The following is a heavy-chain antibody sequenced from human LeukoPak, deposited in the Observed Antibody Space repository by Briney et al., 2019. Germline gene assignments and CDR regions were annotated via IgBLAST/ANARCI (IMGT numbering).Heavy chain of an antibody. D-gene: IGHD3-16*02. Sequence: GGSLRLSCAASGFTFSRHWMYWVRQAPGKGLEWVANIKQDGSAKPYVDSVKGRFTISRDNAKNSLYLQMNSLRAEDTAVYYCARDVVWGSYRDGYYYYGMDVWGQGTTVTVSS. J-gene: IGHJ6*02. V-gene: IGHV3-7*01. CDR1: GFTFSRHW. CDR3: ARDVVWGSYRDGYYYYGMDV. CDR2: IKQDGSAK.